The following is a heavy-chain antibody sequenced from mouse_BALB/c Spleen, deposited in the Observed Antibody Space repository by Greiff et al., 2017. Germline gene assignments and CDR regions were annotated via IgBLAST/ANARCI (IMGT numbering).Heavy chain of an antibody. Sequence: EVQLQQSGPELVKPGASVKISCKASGYTFTDYNMHWVKQSHGNSLEWIGYIYPYNGGTGYNQKFKSKATLTVDNSSSTAYMELRSLTSEDSAVYYCARKAHYYGYYFDYWGQGTTLTVSS. CDR2: IYPYNGGT. CDR1: GYTFTDYN. D-gene: IGHD1-2*01. J-gene: IGHJ2*01. V-gene: IGHV1S29*02. CDR3: ARKAHYYGYYFDY.